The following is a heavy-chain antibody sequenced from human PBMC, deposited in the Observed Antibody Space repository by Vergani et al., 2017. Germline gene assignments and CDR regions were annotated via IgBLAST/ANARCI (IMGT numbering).Heavy chain of an antibody. CDR3: ARGVLRYFDWLPDAFDI. D-gene: IGHD3-9*01. Sequence: QLQLQESGSGLVKPSQTLSLTCAVSGGSISSGGYSWSWIRQPPGKGLEWIGYIYHSGSTYYNPSLKSRVTIAVDRSKNQFSLKLSSVTAADTAVYYCARGVLRYFDWLPDAFDIWGQGTMVTVSS. V-gene: IGHV4-30-2*01. CDR2: IYHSGST. J-gene: IGHJ3*02. CDR1: GGSISSGGYS.